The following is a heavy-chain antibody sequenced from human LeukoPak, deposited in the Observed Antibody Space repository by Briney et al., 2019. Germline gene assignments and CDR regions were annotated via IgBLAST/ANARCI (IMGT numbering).Heavy chain of an antibody. Sequence: ASVKVSCKASGYTFTGYYMHWVRQAPGQGLEWMGWISPSGGSTTYAQKFQGRVTMTRDTSTSTVYMGLSSLRSEDSAVYYCARGRVPREEFDYWGQGTLVTVSS. CDR2: ISPSGGST. CDR1: GYTFTGYY. V-gene: IGHV1-46*01. CDR3: ARGRVPREEFDY. J-gene: IGHJ4*02. D-gene: IGHD1-26*01.